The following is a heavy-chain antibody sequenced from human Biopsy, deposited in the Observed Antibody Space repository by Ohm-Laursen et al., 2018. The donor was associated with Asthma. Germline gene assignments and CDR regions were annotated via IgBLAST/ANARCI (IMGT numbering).Heavy chain of an antibody. D-gene: IGHD2-21*02. Sequence: TLSLTCAVSGDSIDSGDYSWTWIRQSPGLGLEWIGYIYRNGDTYYNPTLKNRVTISIDRSKNQFSLRLRSVTAADTAVYYCARGWNCGGDCYSLDSWGQGTLVTVSP. CDR1: GDSIDSGDYS. CDR3: ARGWNCGGDCYSLDS. J-gene: IGHJ4*02. CDR2: IYRNGDT. V-gene: IGHV4-30-2*06.